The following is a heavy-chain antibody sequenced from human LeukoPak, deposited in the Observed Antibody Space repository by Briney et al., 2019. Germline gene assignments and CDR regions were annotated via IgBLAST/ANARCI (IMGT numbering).Heavy chain of an antibody. D-gene: IGHD6-6*01. CDR2: ISASGGST. CDR3: ARPYSTSSQGHFGVDV. V-gene: IGHV3-23*01. J-gene: IGHJ6*02. Sequence: GGSLRLSCAASGFPFSIYDMNWVRQAPGKGLEWVSSISASGGSTYYADSVKGRFTISRDNSKNTLYLQMNSLRAEDTAVYYCARPYSTSSQGHFGVDVWGQGTTATVSS. CDR1: GFPFSIYD.